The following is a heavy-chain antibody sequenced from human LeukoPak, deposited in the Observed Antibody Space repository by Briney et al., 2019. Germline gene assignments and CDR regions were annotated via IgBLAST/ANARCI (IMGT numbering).Heavy chain of an antibody. Sequence: KRGESLKISCKGSGYSFTSYWIGWVRQMPGKGLEWMGIIYPGDSDTRYSPSFQGQVTISADKSISTAYLQWSSLKASDTAMYYRARQPPRRQQLVGAAHYWGQGTLVTVSS. V-gene: IGHV5-51*01. CDR3: ARQPPRRQQLVGAAHY. D-gene: IGHD6-13*01. CDR2: IYPGDSDT. CDR1: GYSFTSYW. J-gene: IGHJ4*02.